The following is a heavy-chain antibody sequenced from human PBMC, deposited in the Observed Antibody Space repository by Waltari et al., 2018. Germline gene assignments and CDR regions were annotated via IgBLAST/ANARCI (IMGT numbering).Heavy chain of an antibody. CDR1: GGSISSSNW. D-gene: IGHD3-10*01. V-gene: IGHV4-4*02. CDR3: ARVSEVLLWFGELSAAFDI. J-gene: IGHJ3*02. Sequence: QVQLQESGPGLVKPSGTLSLTCAVSGGSISSSNWWSWVRQPPGKGLEWIGEIYHSGSTNYNPSLKSRVTISVDKSKNQFSLKLSSVTAADTAVYYCARVSEVLLWFGELSAAFDIWGQGTMVTVSS. CDR2: IYHSGST.